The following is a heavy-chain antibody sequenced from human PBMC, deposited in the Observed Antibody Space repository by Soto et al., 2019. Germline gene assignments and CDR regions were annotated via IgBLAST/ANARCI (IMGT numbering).Heavy chain of an antibody. V-gene: IGHV1-69*12. J-gene: IGHJ5*02. CDR2: IIPMYGIA. D-gene: IGHD3-9*01. CDR3: AVEVGGTGLHL. Sequence: QVQLVQSGAEVKKPGSSVRVSCRTSGGTFKKYGFSWVRQAPGQGLEWMGGIIPMYGIANYGQIFQGRLTITAEGSPDTVHMGLASLQSEDTAVYYCAVEVGGTGLHLWGQGTQVTVSS. CDR1: GGTFKKYG.